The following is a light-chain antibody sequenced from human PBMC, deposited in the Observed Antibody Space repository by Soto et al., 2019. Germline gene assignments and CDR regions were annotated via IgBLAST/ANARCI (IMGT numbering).Light chain of an antibody. V-gene: IGKV3-20*01. CDR2: GAS. CDR3: RQYGSSLSIT. Sequence: EIVLTQSPGTLSLSPGERATLSCRASQSISSSYLAWYQQKPGQAPRLLIYGASTRATGIPDRFSGSGSETAFTLTVSRLEPEDVSVYYCRQYGSSLSITFGQGTRLEIK. CDR1: QSISSSY. J-gene: IGKJ5*01.